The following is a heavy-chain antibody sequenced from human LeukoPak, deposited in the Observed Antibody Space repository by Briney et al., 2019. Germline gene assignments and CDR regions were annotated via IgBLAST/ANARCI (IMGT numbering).Heavy chain of an antibody. J-gene: IGHJ4*02. CDR3: ARRSEQTPCFEY. D-gene: IGHD2-15*01. Sequence: GASVKVSCKASGYTFTSYGISWVRQGPGQGLEWMGWISAYNGNTNYAQKLQGRVTMTTDTSTSTASMELRSLRSDDTAVYYCARRSEQTPCFEYWGQGTLVTVSS. V-gene: IGHV1-18*01. CDR1: GYTFTSYG. CDR2: ISAYNGNT.